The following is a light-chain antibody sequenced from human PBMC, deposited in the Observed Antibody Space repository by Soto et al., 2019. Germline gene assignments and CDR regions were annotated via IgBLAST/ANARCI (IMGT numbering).Light chain of an antibody. Sequence: QSALTQPASVSGSPGQSITISCNGTTNDIGGYNLVSWYQQHPGKAPKLMIYEANKRPSGVSDRFSGSKSGNTASLTISPLQAEDEADYSCCSFAGGATFVFGGGTKVTVL. CDR1: TNDIGGYNL. CDR3: CSFAGGATFV. CDR2: EAN. V-gene: IGLV2-23*02. J-gene: IGLJ2*01.